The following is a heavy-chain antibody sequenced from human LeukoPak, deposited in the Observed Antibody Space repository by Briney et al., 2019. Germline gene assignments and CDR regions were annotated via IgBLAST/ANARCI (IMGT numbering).Heavy chain of an antibody. CDR1: GGSISTYY. J-gene: IGHJ2*01. CDR2: IYSSGST. D-gene: IGHD3-10*01. Sequence: SETLSLTCTVSGGSISTYYWSWIRQPPVKGLEWIGFIYSSGSTNYNPSLKSRVTISVDTSKNQFSLNLNSVTAADTAVYYCARDDGYYGSGRSNWYFDLWGRGTLVTVSS. CDR3: ARDDGYYGSGRSNWYFDL. V-gene: IGHV4-59*01.